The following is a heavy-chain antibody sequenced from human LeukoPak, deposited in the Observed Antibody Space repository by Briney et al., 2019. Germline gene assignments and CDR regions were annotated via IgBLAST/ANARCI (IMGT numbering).Heavy chain of an antibody. V-gene: IGHV3-33*01. Sequence: GGSLRLSCAASGFTFSSYGMHWVRQAPGKGLEWVAVIWYDGSNKYYADSVKGRFTISRDNSKNTLYLQMNSLRAEDTAVYYCARDRNYYDSSGYFDYWGQGTLVTVSS. D-gene: IGHD3-22*01. CDR1: GFTFSSYG. J-gene: IGHJ4*02. CDR3: ARDRNYYDSSGYFDY. CDR2: IWYDGSNK.